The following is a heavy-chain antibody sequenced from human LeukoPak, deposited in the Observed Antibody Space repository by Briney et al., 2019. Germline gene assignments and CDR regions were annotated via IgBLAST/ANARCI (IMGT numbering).Heavy chain of an antibody. CDR1: GFRFSDYW. CDR3: AELGITMIGGV. Sequence: GGSLRLSCAASGFRFSDYWMSWVRQAPGKGLEWVSYISSSGSTIYYADSVKGRFTISRDNAKNSLYLQMNSLRAEDTAVYYCAELGITMIGGVWGKGTTVTISS. J-gene: IGHJ6*04. CDR2: ISSSGSTI. D-gene: IGHD3-10*02. V-gene: IGHV3-11*04.